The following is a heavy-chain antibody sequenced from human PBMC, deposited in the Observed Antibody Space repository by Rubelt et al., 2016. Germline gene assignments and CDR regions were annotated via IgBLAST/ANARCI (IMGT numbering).Heavy chain of an antibody. V-gene: IGHV4-34*01. D-gene: IGHD6-13*01. CDR3: ARGKGAAAGVFDY. CDR2: INHSGST. CDR1: GGSFSGYY. Sequence: QVQLQQWGAGLLKPSETLSLTCAVYGGSFSGYYWSWIRQPPGKGLEWIGEINHSGSTNYNPSPKSRVTISVDKSKNQLSLKLSSVTAADTAVYYCARGKGAAAGVFDYWGQGTLVTVSS. J-gene: IGHJ4*02.